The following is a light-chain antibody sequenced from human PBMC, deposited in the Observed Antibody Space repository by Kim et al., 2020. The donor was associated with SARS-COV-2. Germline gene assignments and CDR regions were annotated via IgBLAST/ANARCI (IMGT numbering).Light chain of an antibody. CDR2: AAS. CDR3: QKYNSAPWT. CDR1: QDIAKS. J-gene: IGKJ1*01. Sequence: DIQMTQSPSSLSASVGDRVTITCRASQDIAKSLAWYQQKPGKVPQVLIYAASTLQSGVPSRFSGSGSGTEFTLTIGSLQTEDDATYYCQKYNSAPWTFGPGTKVEIK. V-gene: IGKV1-27*01.